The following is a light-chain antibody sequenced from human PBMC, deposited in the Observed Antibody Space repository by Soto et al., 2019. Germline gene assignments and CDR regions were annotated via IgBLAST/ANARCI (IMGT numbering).Light chain of an antibody. CDR3: QQYNDWPLT. J-gene: IGKJ1*01. V-gene: IGKV3-15*01. CDR1: QSVSSN. CDR2: GAF. Sequence: EMVMRQSPATLSVSPGESATLXXRASQSVSSNLAWYQQKPGQAPSLXIYGAFTRATGIPARFSGTGSGTEFTLTISSLQSEDLALYYCQQYNDWPLTFGQGTKVDIK.